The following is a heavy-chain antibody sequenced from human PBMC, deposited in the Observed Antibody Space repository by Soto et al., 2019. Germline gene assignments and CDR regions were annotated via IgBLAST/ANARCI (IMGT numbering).Heavy chain of an antibody. J-gene: IGHJ5*02. Sequence: GGSLRLSCAASGFTFSSYSMNWVRQAPGKGLEWVSYISSSSSTIYYADSVKGRFTISRDNAKNSLYLQMNSLRAEDTAVYYCARAVVVVPAAIGGVFYWFDPWGQGTLVTVSS. V-gene: IGHV3-48*01. CDR2: ISSSSSTI. CDR1: GFTFSSYS. CDR3: ARAVVVVPAAIGGVFYWFDP. D-gene: IGHD2-2*01.